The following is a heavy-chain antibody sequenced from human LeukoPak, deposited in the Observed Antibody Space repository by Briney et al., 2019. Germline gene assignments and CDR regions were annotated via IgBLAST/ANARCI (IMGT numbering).Heavy chain of an antibody. CDR2: ISSSGSAI. V-gene: IGHV3-11*04. CDR1: GFTFRDYY. J-gene: IGHJ4*02. D-gene: IGHD1-1*01. Sequence: GGSLRLSCAASGFTFRDYYMSWIRQAPGKGLEWVSYISSSGSAIFYADSVKGRFTISRDNAKNSLFLQMNSLRVEDTAVYYCGRAVSTGTVDYWGQGTLVTVSS. CDR3: GRAVSTGTVDY.